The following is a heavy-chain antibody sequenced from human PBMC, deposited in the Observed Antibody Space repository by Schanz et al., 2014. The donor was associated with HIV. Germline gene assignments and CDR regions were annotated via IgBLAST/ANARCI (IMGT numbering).Heavy chain of an antibody. V-gene: IGHV3-21*06. D-gene: IGHD4-17*01. J-gene: IGHJ1*01. Sequence: EVQLLESGGGLVQPGRSLRLSCAASGFIFDDYAMYWVRQAPGKGLEWVSSISAGGVYTYYGDSMKGRFTISRDNANSSLFLQMDSLRPEDTATYYCVRDESTLTTGDFQDWGQGTLVTVSS. CDR2: ISAGGVYT. CDR1: GFIFDDYA. CDR3: VRDESTLTTGDFQD.